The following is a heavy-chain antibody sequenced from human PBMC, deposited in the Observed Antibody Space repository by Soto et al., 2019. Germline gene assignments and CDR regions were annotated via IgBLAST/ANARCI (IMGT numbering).Heavy chain of an antibody. J-gene: IGHJ6*02. Sequence: QVQLVQSGAEVKKPGSSVKVSCKASGGTFSSYAISWVRQAPGQGLEWMGGIIPIFGTANYAQKFQGRVTTTADESTSTAYMEVSSLRSEDKAVYYCARDEGPVAAYYYYYGMDVWGQGTTVTVSS. CDR1: GGTFSSYA. D-gene: IGHD6-19*01. CDR2: IIPIFGTA. CDR3: ARDEGPVAAYYYYYGMDV. V-gene: IGHV1-69*01.